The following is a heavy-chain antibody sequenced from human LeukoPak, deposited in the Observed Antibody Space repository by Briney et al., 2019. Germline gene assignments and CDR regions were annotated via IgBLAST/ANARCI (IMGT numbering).Heavy chain of an antibody. CDR3: ARDYDYVWGSYRFNWFDP. CDR1: GYTFTGYY. Sequence: ASVKVSCKASGYTFTGYYMHWVRQAPGQGLEWMGWINPNSGGTNYAQKFQGRVTMTRDTSISTAYMELSSLRSEDTAVYYCARDYDYVWGSYRFNWFDPWGQGTLVTVSS. J-gene: IGHJ5*02. D-gene: IGHD3-16*02. CDR2: INPNSGGT. V-gene: IGHV1-2*02.